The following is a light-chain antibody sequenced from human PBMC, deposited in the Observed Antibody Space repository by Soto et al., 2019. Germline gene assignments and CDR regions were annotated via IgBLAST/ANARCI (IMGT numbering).Light chain of an antibody. CDR2: DAS. Sequence: DIPMTQSPSTLSASVGDRVTITCRASQSISNWLAWYQQKPGKAPKLLIYDASSLEGGVPSRFSGSGSGTEFTRTLSSLQPDDFATYYCQQYYSFWTFGQGTKVEIK. J-gene: IGKJ1*01. CDR1: QSISNW. CDR3: QQYYSFWT. V-gene: IGKV1-5*01.